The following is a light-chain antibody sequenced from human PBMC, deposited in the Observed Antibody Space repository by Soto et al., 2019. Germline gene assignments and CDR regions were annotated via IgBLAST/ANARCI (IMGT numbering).Light chain of an antibody. CDR2: AVS. Sequence: QSVLTQPASVSGSPGQSITISCTGTSSDVGLYDYVSWYQQHPGKAPQLMIYAVSNRPSGVSNRFSASKCGNTASLFISELQAEDEADYYCSSYTSDSSYVFGSGTKVTVL. J-gene: IGLJ1*01. CDR3: SSYTSDSSYV. CDR1: SSDVGLYDY. V-gene: IGLV2-14*01.